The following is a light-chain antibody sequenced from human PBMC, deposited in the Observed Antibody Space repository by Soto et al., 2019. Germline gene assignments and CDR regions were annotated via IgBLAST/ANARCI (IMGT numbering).Light chain of an antibody. CDR1: SSNIGSNY. CDR3: AAWDDSLSGVV. CDR2: RSN. J-gene: IGLJ2*01. Sequence: QSVLTQSPSASGTPGQRVTISCSGSSSNIGSNYVYWYQQLPGTAPRLLIYRSNQRPSGVPDRISASQSGTSASLAISGLRSEDESDYYCAAWDDSLSGVVFGGGTKLPS. V-gene: IGLV1-47*01.